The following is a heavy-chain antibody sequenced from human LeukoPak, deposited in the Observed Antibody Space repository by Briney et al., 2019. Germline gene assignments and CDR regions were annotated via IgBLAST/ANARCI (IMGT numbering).Heavy chain of an antibody. CDR2: FDPEDGET. D-gene: IGHD4-11*01. Sequence: ASVKVSCKXSGYTLTELSMHWVRQAPGKGLEWMGGFDPEDGETIYAQKFQGRVTMTEDTSTDTAYMELSSLRSEDTAVYYCATTDYSNYEAFDPWGQGTLVTVSS. CDR1: GYTLTELS. CDR3: ATTDYSNYEAFDP. J-gene: IGHJ5*02. V-gene: IGHV1-24*01.